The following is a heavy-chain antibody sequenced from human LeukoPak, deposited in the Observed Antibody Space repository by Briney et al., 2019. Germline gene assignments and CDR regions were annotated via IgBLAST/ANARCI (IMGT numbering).Heavy chain of an antibody. CDR3: ARDYAYRMDV. CDR1: GYTFTSSG. CDR2: ISGHNGNT. J-gene: IGHJ6*02. Sequence: ASVKVSCKASGYTFTSSGISWVRQAPGQGLEWMGWISGHNGNTNYAQRLQGRVTLTTDTSTRTAYMELRSLRSDDTAAYYCARDYAYRMDVWGQGTTVTVSS. D-gene: IGHD1-26*01. V-gene: IGHV1-18*01.